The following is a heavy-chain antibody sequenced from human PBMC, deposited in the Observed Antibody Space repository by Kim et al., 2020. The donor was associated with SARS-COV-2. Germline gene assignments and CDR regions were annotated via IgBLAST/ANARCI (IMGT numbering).Heavy chain of an antibody. CDR3: ASRVYYYYGMDV. Sequence: KYSQKFQGRVTITRDTSASTAYMELSSLRSEDTAVYYCASRVYYYYGMDVWGQGTTVTVSS. J-gene: IGHJ6*02. V-gene: IGHV1-3*01.